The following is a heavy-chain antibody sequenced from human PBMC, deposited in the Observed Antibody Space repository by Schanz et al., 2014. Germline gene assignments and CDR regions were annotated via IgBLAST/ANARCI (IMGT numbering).Heavy chain of an antibody. D-gene: IGHD2-21*01. CDR3: AREDCSATSCYFRY. CDR2: ISGSGGST. J-gene: IGHJ4*02. CDR1: GFTFSDAW. Sequence: EVQLVESGGGLVKPGGSLRLSCAASGFTFSDAWMTWVRQAPGKGLEWVSGISGSGGSTYDADAVKGRFTISRDNSNNTVYLQMNTLRAEDTAVYYCAREDCSATSCYFRYWGQGTLVTVSS. V-gene: IGHV3-23*04.